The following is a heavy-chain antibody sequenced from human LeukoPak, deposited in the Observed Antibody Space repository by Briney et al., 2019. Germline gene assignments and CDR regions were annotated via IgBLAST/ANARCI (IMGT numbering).Heavy chain of an antibody. J-gene: IGHJ4*02. V-gene: IGHV6-1*01. D-gene: IGHD3-22*01. CDR1: GDSVSNNSAA. CDR2: TYYRSKWYN. Sequence: SQTLSLTCAISGDSVSNNSAAWNWIRQSPSRGLEWLGRTYYRSKWYNDYAVSVKSRITINPDTSKNQFSLQLNSVTPEDTAVYYCAREGGAEYYYDSSGYYYDWGQGTLVTVSS. CDR3: AREGGAEYYYDSSGYYYD.